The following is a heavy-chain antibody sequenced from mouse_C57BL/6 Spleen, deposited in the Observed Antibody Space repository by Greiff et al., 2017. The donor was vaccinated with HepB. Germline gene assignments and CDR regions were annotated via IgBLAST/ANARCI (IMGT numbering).Heavy chain of an antibody. CDR1: GFTFSSYA. V-gene: IGHV5-4*03. CDR2: ISDGGSYT. Sequence: EVKLMESGGGLVKPGGSLKLSCAASGFTFSSYAMSWVRQTPEKRLEWVATISDGGSYTYYPDNVKGRFTISRDNAKNNLYLQMSHLKSEDTAMYYCARSLIYYGNNYFDYWGQGTTLTVSS. J-gene: IGHJ2*01. D-gene: IGHD2-1*01. CDR3: ARSLIYYGNNYFDY.